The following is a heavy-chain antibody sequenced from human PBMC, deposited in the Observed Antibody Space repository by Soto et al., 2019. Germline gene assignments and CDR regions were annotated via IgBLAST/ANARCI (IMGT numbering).Heavy chain of an antibody. CDR2: IIPIFGTA. V-gene: IGHV1-69*01. CDR1: GGTFSSYA. Sequence: QVQLVQSGAEVKKPGSSVKVSCKASGGTFSSYAISWVRQAPGQGLEWMGGIIPIFGTANYEQKFQGRVTITADESTSTAYMELSSLRSADTAVYYCARDGRLGIAVAGTGWFDPWGQGTLVTVSS. J-gene: IGHJ5*02. D-gene: IGHD6-19*01. CDR3: ARDGRLGIAVAGTGWFDP.